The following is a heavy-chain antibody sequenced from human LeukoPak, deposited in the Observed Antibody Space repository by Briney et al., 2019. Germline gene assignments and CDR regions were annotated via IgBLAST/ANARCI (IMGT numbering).Heavy chain of an antibody. Sequence: GESLKISCKGSGYSFTSYWIGWVRQMPGKGLEWMGIIYPGDSDTRYSPSFQGQVTISADKSISTAYLQWSSLKASDTAMYYCARRGGARIATTELDYWGQGTLVTVSS. J-gene: IGHJ4*02. D-gene: IGHD6-13*01. CDR3: ARRGGARIATTELDY. CDR1: GYSFTSYW. V-gene: IGHV5-51*01. CDR2: IYPGDSDT.